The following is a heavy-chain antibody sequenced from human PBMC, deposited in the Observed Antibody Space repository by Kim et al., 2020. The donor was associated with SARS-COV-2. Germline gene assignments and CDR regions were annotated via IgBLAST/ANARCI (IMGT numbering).Heavy chain of an antibody. CDR1: GFTFSSYW. V-gene: IGHV3-7*01. J-gene: IGHJ6*02. D-gene: IGHD3-10*01. CDR2: IKQDGSEK. CDR3: ARDGRRGLLWFGETAASYYGMDV. Sequence: GGSLRLSCAASGFTFSSYWMSCVRQAPGKGLEWVANIKQDGSEKYYVDSVKGRFTISRDNAKNSLYLQMNSLRAEDTAVYYCARDGRRGLLWFGETAASYYGMDVWGQGTTVTVSS.